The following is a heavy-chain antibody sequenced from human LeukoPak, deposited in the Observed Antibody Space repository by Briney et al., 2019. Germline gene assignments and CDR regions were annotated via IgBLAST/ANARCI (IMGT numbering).Heavy chain of an antibody. J-gene: IGHJ3*02. CDR1: GFTFSSYG. CDR3: ARDPTDVLLWFGELKGGAFDI. D-gene: IGHD3-10*01. V-gene: IGHV3-33*01. CDR2: IWYDGSNK. Sequence: GGSLRLSCAASGFTFSSYGMHWVRQAPGKGLEWVAVIWYDGSNKYYADSVKGRFTISRDNSKNTLYLQMNGLRAEDTAVYYCARDPTDVLLWFGELKGGAFDIWGQGTMVTVSS.